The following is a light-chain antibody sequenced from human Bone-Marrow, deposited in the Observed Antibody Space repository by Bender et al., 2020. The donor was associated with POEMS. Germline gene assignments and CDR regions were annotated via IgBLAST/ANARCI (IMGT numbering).Light chain of an antibody. CDR2: DVS. J-gene: IGLJ3*02. CDR3: SSYATTSTWV. V-gene: IGLV2-14*01. CDR1: TSDVGGYNY. Sequence: QSALTQPASVSGSPGQSITISCTGTTSDVGGYNYVSWYQQHPGKAPRLMIYDVSNRPSGVSIRFSGSKSGNTASLTISGLQAEDEGDYYCSSYATTSTWVFGGGTKLTVL.